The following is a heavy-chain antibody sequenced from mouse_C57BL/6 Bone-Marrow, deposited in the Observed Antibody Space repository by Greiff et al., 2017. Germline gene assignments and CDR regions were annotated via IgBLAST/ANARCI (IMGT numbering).Heavy chain of an antibody. J-gene: IGHJ4*01. CDR3: ASYDYLVYAMDY. CDR2: ISYDGSN. Sequence: EVKLQESGPGLVKPSQSLSLTCSVTGYSITSGYYWNWIRQFPGNKLEWMGYISYDGSNNYNPSLKNRISITRDTSKNQYFLKLNSVTTEDTATYYCASYDYLVYAMDYWGQGTSVTVSS. D-gene: IGHD2-4*01. CDR1: GYSITSGYY. V-gene: IGHV3-6*01.